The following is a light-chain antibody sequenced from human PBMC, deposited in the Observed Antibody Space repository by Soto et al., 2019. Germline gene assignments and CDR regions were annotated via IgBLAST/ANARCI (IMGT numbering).Light chain of an antibody. Sequence: QSVLTQPASVSGSPGQSITISCTGTNSDIGYYNFVSWYQHHPGKAPKLMIYDVSNRPSGVSNRFSGSKSGNTASLTISGLQAEDEADYYCSSFTTSSALVFGGGTKNTVL. J-gene: IGLJ2*01. CDR2: DVS. V-gene: IGLV2-14*03. CDR1: NSDIGYYNF. CDR3: SSFTTSSALV.